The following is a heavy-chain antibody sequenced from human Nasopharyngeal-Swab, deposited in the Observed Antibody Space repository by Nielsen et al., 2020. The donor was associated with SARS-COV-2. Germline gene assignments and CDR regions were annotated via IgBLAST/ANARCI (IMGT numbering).Heavy chain of an antibody. CDR3: AKAHGNSWYSSLDY. CDR1: GFIFNNYA. CDR2: ISGSGGST. V-gene: IGHV3-23*01. D-gene: IGHD6-13*01. Sequence: GESLKISCSASGFIFNNYAMNWVRQAPGKGPEWVSGISGSGGSTFYADSVKGRFTISRDNSRNTLFLQMNSLRAEDTAVYYCAKAHGNSWYSSLDYWGQGTLVTVSS. J-gene: IGHJ4*02.